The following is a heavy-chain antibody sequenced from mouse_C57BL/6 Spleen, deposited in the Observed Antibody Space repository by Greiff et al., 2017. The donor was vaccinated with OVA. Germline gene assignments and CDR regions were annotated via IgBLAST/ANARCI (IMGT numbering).Heavy chain of an antibody. CDR2: ISRGSSTI. Sequence: EVNLVESGGGLVKPGGSLKLSCAASGFTFSDYGMHWVRQAPEPGLEWVAYISRGSSTIYYADTVKGRFTISSDNAKNTLFLQMTSLRSEDTAMYYCARELYEYDGYWYVGGWGTGTTVTVSS. J-gene: IGHJ1*03. CDR3: ARELYEYDGYWYVGG. CDR1: GFTFSDYG. D-gene: IGHD2-4*01. V-gene: IGHV5-17*01.